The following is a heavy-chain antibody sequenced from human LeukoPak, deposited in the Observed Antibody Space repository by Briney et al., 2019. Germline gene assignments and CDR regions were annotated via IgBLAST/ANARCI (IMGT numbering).Heavy chain of an antibody. V-gene: IGHV4-61*09. J-gene: IGHJ5*02. CDR1: GGSISSGDYY. CDR2: IYSSGST. D-gene: IGHD5-24*01. Sequence: SQTLSLTCTVSGGSISSGDYYWSWIRQPPGKGLEYIGYIYSSGSTNYNPSLKSRVTISVDTSKNHFSLKLSSVTAADTAVYYCARLESASFDPWGQGTLVTVSS. CDR3: ARLESASFDP.